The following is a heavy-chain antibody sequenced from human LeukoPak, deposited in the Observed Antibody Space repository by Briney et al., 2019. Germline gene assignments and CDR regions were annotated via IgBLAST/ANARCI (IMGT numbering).Heavy chain of an antibody. CDR2: IKSKTDGGTT. V-gene: IGHV3-15*05. J-gene: IGHJ4*02. Sequence: GGSLRLSCAASGITFTNAWMSWVRQAPGKGLEWVGRIKSKTDGGTTDYAAPVKGRFTISRDDSKNTLYLQMNSLRAEDTAVYYCAKGLAYSFDYWGQGTLVTVSS. CDR1: GITFTNAW. D-gene: IGHD3/OR15-3a*01. CDR3: AKGLAYSFDY.